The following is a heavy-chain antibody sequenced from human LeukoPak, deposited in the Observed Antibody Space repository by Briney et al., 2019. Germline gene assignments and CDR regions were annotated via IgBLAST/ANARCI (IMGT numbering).Heavy chain of an antibody. V-gene: IGHV3-9*01. CDR1: GFTFDDYA. CDR3: AREATLFGVVPY. Sequence: GGSLRLSCAASGFTFDDYAMHWVRQAPGKGLEWVSGISWNSGSIGYADSVKGRFTISRDNAKNSLYLQMNSLRAEDTAVYYCAREATLFGVVPYRGQGTRVTVSS. D-gene: IGHD3-3*01. J-gene: IGHJ4*02. CDR2: ISWNSGSI.